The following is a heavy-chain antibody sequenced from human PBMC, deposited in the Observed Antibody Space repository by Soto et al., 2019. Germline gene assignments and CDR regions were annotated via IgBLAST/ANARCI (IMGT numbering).Heavy chain of an antibody. Sequence: EVHLVESGGGLVKPGGSLRLSCAASGFTFTKAWMNWVRQAPGKGLEWVGRIRSKTNGGTADYAAPVNGRFSFSRDDAASMLYLQMESLKTEDTAVYYCTTDVAVLPPGPRESWYGSGISTVWGRGTRVTVSA. D-gene: IGHD3-10*01. CDR2: IRSKTNGGTA. CDR3: TTDVAVLPPGPRESWYGSGISTV. J-gene: IGHJ4*02. CDR1: GFTFTKAW. V-gene: IGHV3-15*07.